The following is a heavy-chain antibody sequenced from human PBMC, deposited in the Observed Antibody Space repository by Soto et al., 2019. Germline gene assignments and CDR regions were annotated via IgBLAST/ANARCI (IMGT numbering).Heavy chain of an antibody. V-gene: IGHV3-23*01. D-gene: IGHD2-15*01. Sequence: PGGSLRLSCTASGFTFSSYAMTWVRQAPGKGLEWVSTIRNSGDDTFYADSVAGRFTISRDNSNNTLYLQINSLTAEDTAVHYREKDGSPCGSVGAGFYYSAFWGQGTPVTVS. CDR1: GFTFSSYA. CDR2: IRNSGDDT. J-gene: IGHJ4*02. CDR3: EKDGSPCGSVGAGFYYSAF.